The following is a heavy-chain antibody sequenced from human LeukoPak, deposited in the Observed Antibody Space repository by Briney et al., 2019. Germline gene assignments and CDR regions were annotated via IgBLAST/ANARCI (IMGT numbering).Heavy chain of an antibody. J-gene: IGHJ4*02. CDR3: ASPGAGMATIRGGFDY. CDR2: INHSGST. V-gene: IGHV4-34*01. CDR1: GGSFSGYY. Sequence: PSETLSLTCAVYGGSFSGYYWRWIRQPPGKGLEWIGEINHSGSTNYNPSLKSRVTISVDTSKNQFSLKLSSVTAADTAVYYCASPGAGMATIRGGFDYWGQGTLVTVSS. D-gene: IGHD5-24*01.